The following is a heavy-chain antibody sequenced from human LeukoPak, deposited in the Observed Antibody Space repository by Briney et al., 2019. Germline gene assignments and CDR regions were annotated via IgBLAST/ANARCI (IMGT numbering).Heavy chain of an antibody. CDR2: ISSSSSYI. CDR1: GFSVSSFG. V-gene: IGHV3-21*01. D-gene: IGHD3-3*01. CDR3: FRMDGVDLGP. Sequence: TGGSLRLSCAVSGFSVSSFGMSWVRQAPGKGLEWVSSISSSSSYIYYADSVKGRFTISRDNAKNSLYLQMNSLRAEDTAVYYCFRMDGVDLGPWGQGTLVTVSS. J-gene: IGHJ5*02.